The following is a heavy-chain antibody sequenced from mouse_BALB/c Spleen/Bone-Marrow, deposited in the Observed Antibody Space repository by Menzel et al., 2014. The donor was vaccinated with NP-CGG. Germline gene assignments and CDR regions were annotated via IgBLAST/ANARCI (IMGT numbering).Heavy chain of an antibody. CDR2: INSNGGST. CDR3: ARVWYFDY. J-gene: IGHJ2*03. V-gene: IGHV5-6-3*01. CDR1: GFTFGSYG. Sequence: EVNVVESGGGLVQPGGSLKLSCAASGFTFGSYGMSWVRQTPDKRLELVATINSNGGSTYYPDSVKGRFTISRDNAKNTLYLQMSSLKSEDTAMYYCARVWYFDYWGQGTSLTVSS.